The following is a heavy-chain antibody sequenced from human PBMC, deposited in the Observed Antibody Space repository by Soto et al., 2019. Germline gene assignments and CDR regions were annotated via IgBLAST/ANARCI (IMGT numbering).Heavy chain of an antibody. J-gene: IGHJ6*02. CDR1: GGSISSGYYY. CDR3: ASSSLYGIDV. Sequence: SETLSLTCSVSGGSISSGYYYWSWIRQPPGKGLERIGNIYYSGNTYYNPSLKSRLIMSIDTSKNKFSLKVGSVTAADTAVYYCASSSLYGIDVWGQVTTVTFSS. CDR2: IYYSGNT. V-gene: IGHV4-30-4*01.